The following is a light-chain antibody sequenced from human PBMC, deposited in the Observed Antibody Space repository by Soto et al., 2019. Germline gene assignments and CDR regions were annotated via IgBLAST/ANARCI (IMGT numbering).Light chain of an antibody. CDR3: QHYFNAPLT. Sequence: DVVLTQSPDSLAVSLGERASINCKSSQSVLSRLDNENYLAWFQQKPGQPPKLLIYGAYMRHSEVPDRFSGSGSGTDFTLTISSLQAEDVAVYYCQHYFNAPLTFGGGTKVEIK. CDR1: QSVLSRLDNENY. J-gene: IGKJ4*01. V-gene: IGKV4-1*01. CDR2: GAY.